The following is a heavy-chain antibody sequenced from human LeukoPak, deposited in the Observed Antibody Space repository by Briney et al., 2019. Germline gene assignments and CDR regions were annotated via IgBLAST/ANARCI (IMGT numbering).Heavy chain of an antibody. Sequence: ASVKVSCKASGYTFTSYYMHWVRQAPGQGHEWMGIINPSGGRPSYPQKFQGRVTMTRHMSTSTVYMELSSLRSEHTALYYCARSARVGANHAMDYWGQGTLGTVSA. CDR1: GYTFTSYY. V-gene: IGHV1-46*01. D-gene: IGHD1-26*01. CDR2: INPSGGRP. J-gene: IGHJ4*02. CDR3: ARSARVGANHAMDY.